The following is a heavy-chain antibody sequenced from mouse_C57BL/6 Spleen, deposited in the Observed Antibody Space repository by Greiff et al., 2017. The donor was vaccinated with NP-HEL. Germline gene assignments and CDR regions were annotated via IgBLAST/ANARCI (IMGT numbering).Heavy chain of an antibody. CDR2: ISSGSSTI. Sequence: EVMLVESGGGLVKPGGSLKLSCAASGFTFSDYGMHWVRQAPEKGLEWVAYISSGSSTIYYADTVKGRFTISRDNAKNTLFLQMTSLRSEDTAMYYWARGDYYGSSHSHYFDYWGQGTTLTVSS. CDR3: ARGDYYGSSHSHYFDY. V-gene: IGHV5-17*01. D-gene: IGHD1-1*01. J-gene: IGHJ2*01. CDR1: GFTFSDYG.